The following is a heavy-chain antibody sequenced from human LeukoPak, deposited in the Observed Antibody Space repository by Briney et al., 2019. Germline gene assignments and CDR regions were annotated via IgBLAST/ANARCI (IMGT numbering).Heavy chain of an antibody. J-gene: IGHJ5*02. Sequence: GGSLRLSCAASGFTFSDYYMSWIRQAPGKGLEWVSYISSSGSTIYYADSVKGRFTISRDNAKNSLYLQMNSLRAEDTAVYYCARSYYYGSGSYWGSWFDPWGQGTLDTVSS. D-gene: IGHD3-10*01. CDR1: GFTFSDYY. CDR3: ARSYYYGSGSYWGSWFDP. CDR2: ISSSGSTI. V-gene: IGHV3-11*01.